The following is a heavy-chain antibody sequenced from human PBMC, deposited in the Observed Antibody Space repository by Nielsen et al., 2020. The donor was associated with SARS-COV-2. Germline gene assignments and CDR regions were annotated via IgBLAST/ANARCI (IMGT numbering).Heavy chain of an antibody. V-gene: IGHV4-31*03. CDR1: GGSISSGGYY. D-gene: IGHD5-18*01. CDR2: IYYSGST. CDR3: ARYSYGPYNWFDP. Sequence: SETLSLTCTVSGGSISSGGYYWSWIRQHPGKGLEWIGYIYYSGSTYYNPSLKSRVTISVDTSKNQFSLKLSSVTAADTAVYYRARYSYGPYNWFDPWGQGTLVTVSS. J-gene: IGHJ5*02.